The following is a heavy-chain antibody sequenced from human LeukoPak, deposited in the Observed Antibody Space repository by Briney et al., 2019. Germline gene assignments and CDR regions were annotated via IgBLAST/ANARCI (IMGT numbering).Heavy chain of an antibody. D-gene: IGHD2-2*01. Sequence: GGSLRLSCAASGFTFSDYYMSWIRQAPGKGLEWVSYISSSGDTLYYADSVRGRLTISRDNTKNSLYLQMNSLRAEDTAVYYCAKDHFIVVVPAAMGDWGQGTLVTVSS. J-gene: IGHJ4*02. CDR1: GFTFSDYY. V-gene: IGHV3-11*01. CDR3: AKDHFIVVVPAAMGD. CDR2: ISSSGDTL.